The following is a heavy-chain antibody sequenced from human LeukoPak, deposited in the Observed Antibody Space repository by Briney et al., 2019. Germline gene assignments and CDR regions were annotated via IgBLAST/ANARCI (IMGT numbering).Heavy chain of an antibody. CDR3: ARDDSTAVFGTGIVDP. D-gene: IGHD6-19*01. Sequence: GRSLRLSCAASGFTFSNYGMHWVRQAPGKGLGWVAVIWHDGSQKYSADSAKGRFSISRDNSRDTLYLQMDSLRAEDTAMYYCARDDSTAVFGTGIVDPWGQGTLVTVSS. CDR1: GFTFSNYG. J-gene: IGHJ5*02. V-gene: IGHV3-33*01. CDR2: IWHDGSQK.